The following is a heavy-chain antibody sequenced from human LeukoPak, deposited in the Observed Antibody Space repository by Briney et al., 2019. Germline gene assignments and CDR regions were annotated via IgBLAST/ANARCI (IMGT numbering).Heavy chain of an antibody. CDR1: NGAVKNCY. D-gene: IGHD1-26*01. Sequence: PAETLSLTCSVSNGAVKNCYWTGIRQPPGQGLVCIGNFLYSGTTTYRASLDSRLIISVDNSKNTVSLRLFSVTAADTAVYYCATLVYSGSRYHFDTWGQGTLVTVSS. CDR2: FLYSGTT. CDR3: ATLVYSGSRYHFDT. V-gene: IGHV4-59*02. J-gene: IGHJ4*02.